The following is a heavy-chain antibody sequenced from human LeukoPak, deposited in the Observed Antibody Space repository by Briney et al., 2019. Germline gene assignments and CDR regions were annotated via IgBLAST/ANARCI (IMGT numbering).Heavy chain of an antibody. CDR2: ISYDGSNK. D-gene: IGHD3-22*01. Sequence: PGGSLRLSCAASGFTFSSYAMHWVRQAPGKGLEWVAVISYDGSNKYYADSVKGRFTISRDNSKNTLYLQMNSLRAEDTAVYYCAKAHRGPSGYYPFDYWGQGTLVTVSS. CDR3: AKAHRGPSGYYPFDY. J-gene: IGHJ4*02. CDR1: GFTFSSYA. V-gene: IGHV3-30-3*01.